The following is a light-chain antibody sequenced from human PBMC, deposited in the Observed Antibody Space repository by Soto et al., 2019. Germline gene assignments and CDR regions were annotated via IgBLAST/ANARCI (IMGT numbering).Light chain of an antibody. J-gene: IGKJ4*01. Sequence: DTHMTQSPSSVSASVGDRVTITCRASQGISTWLAWYQQKPGEAPRLLIDTASTLHRGVPSRFSGSGSGTDFTLTITNLQPEDFATYSFQQGNSFPLTFGGGTKVEIK. CDR1: QGISTW. CDR3: QQGNSFPLT. CDR2: TAS. V-gene: IGKV1-12*01.